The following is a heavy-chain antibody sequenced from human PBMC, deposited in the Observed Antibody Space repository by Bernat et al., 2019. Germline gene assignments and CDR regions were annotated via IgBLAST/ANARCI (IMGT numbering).Heavy chain of an antibody. V-gene: IGHV4-39*07. CDR3: ARDGSSGYYPDY. Sequence: QLQLQESGPGLVRPSETLSLTCTVSGDSISTSSYHWGWIRQPPGKGLEWIGTIFYRGSTNYNPSLKSRVTISVDTSKNQFSLKLSSVTAADTAVYYCARDGSSGYYPDYWGQGILVTVSS. D-gene: IGHD3-22*01. CDR2: IFYRGST. CDR1: GDSISTSSYH. J-gene: IGHJ4*02.